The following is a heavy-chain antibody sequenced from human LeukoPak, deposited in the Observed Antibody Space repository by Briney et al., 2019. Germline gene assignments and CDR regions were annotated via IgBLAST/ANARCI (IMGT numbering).Heavy chain of an antibody. CDR3: AKEEVEGVIVK. V-gene: IGHV3-23*01. Sequence: PGGSLRLSCAASGFTFSSYAMSWVRQAPGKGLEWVSAISGSGGSTYYAASVKGRFTISRDNSKNTLSPQMNSLRAEDTAVYYCAKEEVEGVIVKWGQGTLVTVSS. J-gene: IGHJ4*02. CDR1: GFTFSSYA. D-gene: IGHD3-16*02. CDR2: ISGSGGST.